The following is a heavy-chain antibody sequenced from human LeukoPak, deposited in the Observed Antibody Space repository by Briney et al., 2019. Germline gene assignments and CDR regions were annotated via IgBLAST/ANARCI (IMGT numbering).Heavy chain of an antibody. Sequence: GGSLRLSCAASGFTFSSYAMSWVRQAPGKGLEWVSAISGSGGSTYYADSVKGRFTISRDSSKNTLYLQMNSLRAEDTAVYYCAKDTARFLEWLLERGFDYWGQGTLVTVSS. V-gene: IGHV3-23*01. J-gene: IGHJ4*02. CDR3: AKDTARFLEWLLERGFDY. CDR2: ISGSGGST. CDR1: GFTFSSYA. D-gene: IGHD3-3*01.